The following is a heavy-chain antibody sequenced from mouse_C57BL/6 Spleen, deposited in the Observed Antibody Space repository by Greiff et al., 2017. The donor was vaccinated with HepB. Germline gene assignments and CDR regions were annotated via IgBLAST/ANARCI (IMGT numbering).Heavy chain of an antibody. D-gene: IGHD4-1*01. V-gene: IGHV3-6*01. CDR1: GYSITSGYY. J-gene: IGHJ4*01. CDR3: ASLDWETYAMDY. Sequence: VQLKESGPGLVKPSQSLSLTCSVTGYSITSGYYWNWIRQFPGNKLEWMGYISYDGSNNYNPSLKNRISITRDTSKNQFFLKLNSVTTEDTATYYCASLDWETYAMDYWGQGTSVTVSS. CDR2: ISYDGSN.